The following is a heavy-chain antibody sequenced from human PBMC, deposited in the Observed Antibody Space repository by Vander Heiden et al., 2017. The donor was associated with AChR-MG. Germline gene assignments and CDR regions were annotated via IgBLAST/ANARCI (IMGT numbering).Heavy chain of an antibody. Sequence: QVQLHQWGAGLLKPSETLSLTCAVYGGSFSGYYWSWIRQPPGKGLEWIGEINHSGSTNYNPSLKSRVTISVDTSKNQFSLKLSSVTAADTAVYYCARGPRDIVVVPAALTYYYYYGMDVWGQGTTVTVSS. CDR3: ARGPRDIVVVPAALTYYYYYGMDV. V-gene: IGHV4-34*01. CDR2: INHSGST. J-gene: IGHJ6*02. CDR1: GGSFSGYY. D-gene: IGHD2-2*01.